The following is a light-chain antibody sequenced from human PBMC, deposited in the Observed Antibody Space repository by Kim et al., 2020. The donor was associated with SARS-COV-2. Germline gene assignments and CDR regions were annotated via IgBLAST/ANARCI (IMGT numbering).Light chain of an antibody. CDR2: GAS. V-gene: IGKV3-20*01. Sequence: SPGERAVLSCRASRSLSNNYLAWYQQKPGQAPRLLMFGASRRAAGIPDRFSGSGSGTDFTLTISRLEPEDFAVYYCHQYGRSAWTFGQGTKVEIK. CDR1: RSLSNNY. CDR3: HQYGRSAWT. J-gene: IGKJ1*01.